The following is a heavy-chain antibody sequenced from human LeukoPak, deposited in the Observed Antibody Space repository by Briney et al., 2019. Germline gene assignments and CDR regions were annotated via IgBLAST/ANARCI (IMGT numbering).Heavy chain of an antibody. CDR1: GGTFSSYA. D-gene: IGHD3-10*01. Sequence: SVKVSCKASGGTFSSYAISWVRQAPGQGLEWMGGIIPIFGTANYAQKFQGRVTITTDESTSTAYMELGSLRSEDTAVYYCAREGSMVRGEPIFDYWGQGTLVTVSS. V-gene: IGHV1-69*05. J-gene: IGHJ4*02. CDR3: AREGSMVRGEPIFDY. CDR2: IIPIFGTA.